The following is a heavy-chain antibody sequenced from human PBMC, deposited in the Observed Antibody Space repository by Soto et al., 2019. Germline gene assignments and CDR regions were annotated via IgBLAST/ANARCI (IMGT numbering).Heavy chain of an antibody. J-gene: IGHJ4*02. CDR3: AKLGVNYYDSSGPDY. V-gene: IGHV5-10-1*01. CDR2: IDPSDSYT. Sequence: PGESLKISCKGAGSSFTSYWISWVRQMPGKGLEWMGRIDPSDSYTNYSPSFQGHVTISADKSISTAYLQWSSLKASDTAMYYCAKLGVNYYDSSGPDYWGQGTLVNVSS. D-gene: IGHD3-22*01. CDR1: GSSFTSYW.